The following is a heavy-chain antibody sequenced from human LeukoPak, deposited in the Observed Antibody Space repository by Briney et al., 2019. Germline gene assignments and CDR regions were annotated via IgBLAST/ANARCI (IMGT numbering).Heavy chain of an antibody. V-gene: IGHV3-23*01. CDR1: GFTFSSYA. Sequence: GGSLRLSCAASGFTFSSYAMSWVRQAPGKGLELVSAISGSCGSTYYANSVKGRFTISRGDSKNTQYLQMNSLRAEDTAVYYCARGFDYGDYETFDYCGQGTLVTVSS. CDR3: ARGFDYGDYETFDY. J-gene: IGHJ4*02. CDR2: ISGSCGST. D-gene: IGHD4-17*01.